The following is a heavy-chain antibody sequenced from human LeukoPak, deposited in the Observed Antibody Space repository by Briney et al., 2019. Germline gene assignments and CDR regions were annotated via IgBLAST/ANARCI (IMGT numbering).Heavy chain of an antibody. J-gene: IGHJ1*01. CDR1: GVTFSSYE. D-gene: IGHD6-13*01. Sequence: GGSPRLSCAAAGVTFSSYEMYWVRQAPGKGLEWVSYISSSGETIYYAASVKGRFTISRDNTNKSLYLRMSSLRVEDTAIYYCIPPAAGLRRTISTEYFQHWGQGALVTVSA. V-gene: IGHV3-48*03. CDR2: ISSSGETI. CDR3: IPPAAGLRRTISTEYFQH.